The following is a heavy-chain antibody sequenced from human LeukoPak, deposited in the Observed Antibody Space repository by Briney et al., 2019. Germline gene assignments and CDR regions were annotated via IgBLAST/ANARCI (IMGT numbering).Heavy chain of an antibody. D-gene: IGHD6-6*01. V-gene: IGHV4-34*01. CDR2: INHSGST. CDR3: ARGSLRMAARPSFDY. CDR1: GGSFSDYY. Sequence: SETLSLTCAVYGGSFSDYYWSWIRQPPGKGLEWIGEINHSGSTNYNPSLKSRVTISVDTSKNQFSLKLSSVTAADTAVYYCARGSLRMAARPSFDYWGQGTLVAVSS. J-gene: IGHJ4*02.